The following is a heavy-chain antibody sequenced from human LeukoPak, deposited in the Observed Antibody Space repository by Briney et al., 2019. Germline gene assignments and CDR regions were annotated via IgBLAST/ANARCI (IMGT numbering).Heavy chain of an antibody. CDR3: VRGGVQSYDC. Sequence: SETLSLTCTVSGGSISRYYWSWIRQPPGKRLEWIGYISDTGSTNYNPSLTSRVTISVDTSNNQFSLKLTSVTAADTAMYYCVRGGVQSYDCWGQGTLVTVSS. J-gene: IGHJ4*02. D-gene: IGHD1-26*01. CDR1: GGSISRYY. V-gene: IGHV4-59*01. CDR2: ISDTGST.